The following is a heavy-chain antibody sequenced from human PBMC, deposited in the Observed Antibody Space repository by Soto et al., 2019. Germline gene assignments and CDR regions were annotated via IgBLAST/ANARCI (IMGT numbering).Heavy chain of an antibody. J-gene: IGHJ4*02. CDR2: ISYDGSNK. CDR1: GFTFSSYG. Sequence: QVQLVESGGGVVQPGRSLRLSCAASGFTFSSYGMHWVRQAPGKGLEWVAVISYDGSNKYYADSVKGRFTISRDNSKNTLYVQMNSLRAEDTAVYYCRAVTPSIVYYFDYWGQGTLVTVSS. V-gene: IGHV3-30*03. CDR3: RAVTPSIVYYFDY. D-gene: IGHD6-19*01.